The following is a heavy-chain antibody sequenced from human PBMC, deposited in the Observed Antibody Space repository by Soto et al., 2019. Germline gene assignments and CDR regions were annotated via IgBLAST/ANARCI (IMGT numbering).Heavy chain of an antibody. J-gene: IGHJ6*02. CDR1: GYSFTSYW. Sequence: GASLKISCKGSGYSFTSYWIGSVRQIPGKGLEWMGIIYPGDSDTRYSPSFQGQVTISADKSISTAYLQWSSLKASDTAMYYCARHLSSGYYYYYYGMDVWGQGTTVNVSS. D-gene: IGHD3-22*01. CDR3: ARHLSSGYYYYYYGMDV. CDR2: IYPGDSDT. V-gene: IGHV5-51*01.